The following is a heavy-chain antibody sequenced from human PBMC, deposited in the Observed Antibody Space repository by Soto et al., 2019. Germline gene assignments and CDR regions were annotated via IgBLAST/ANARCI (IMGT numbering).Heavy chain of an antibody. Sequence: QVQLQESGPGLVKSSQTLSLTCTVSGGSISSGGYHWSWIRQHPGKRLQWIRYIYYSGSSHYNPSLTGRVSLSVDTLRNQCSLRVGSVTAAGTAIYDCARFTTTILIADSPRGWCDTWGQGTLVTVSS. CDR2: IYYSGSS. D-gene: IGHD6-6*01. V-gene: IGHV4-31*03. CDR3: ARFTTTILIADSPRGWCDT. J-gene: IGHJ5*02. CDR1: GGSISSGGYH.